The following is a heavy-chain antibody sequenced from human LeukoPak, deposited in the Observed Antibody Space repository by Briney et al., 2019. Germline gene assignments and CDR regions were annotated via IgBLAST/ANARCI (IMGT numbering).Heavy chain of an antibody. Sequence: PGGSLRLSWAASEFTFPMYWMTWVRQAPGKGLEWVADIKQDGSEKYYVDSVKGRFTISRQNAKNSLFLQMNSLRAEDTAVYYCARHRSGGSQDDAFDIWGQGTMVTVSS. CDR3: ARHRSGGSQDDAFDI. CDR1: EFTFPMYW. D-gene: IGHD2-15*01. V-gene: IGHV3-7*01. J-gene: IGHJ3*02. CDR2: IKQDGSEK.